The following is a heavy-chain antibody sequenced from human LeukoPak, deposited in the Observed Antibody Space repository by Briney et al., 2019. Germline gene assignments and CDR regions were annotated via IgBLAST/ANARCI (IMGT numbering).Heavy chain of an antibody. CDR2: ISYDGSNK. D-gene: IGHD6-13*01. J-gene: IGHJ4*02. Sequence: GRSLRLSCAASGFTFSSYAMHWVRQAPGKGLEWVAVISYDGSNKYYADSVKGRFTISRDNSKNTLYLQMNSLRAEDTAVYYCARAMGRYSSSWYGVDYWGQGTLVTVSS. V-gene: IGHV3-30-3*01. CDR1: GFTFSSYA. CDR3: ARAMGRYSSSWYGVDY.